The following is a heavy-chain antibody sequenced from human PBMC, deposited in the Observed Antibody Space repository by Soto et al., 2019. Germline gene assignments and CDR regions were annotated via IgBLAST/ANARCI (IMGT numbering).Heavy chain of an antibody. J-gene: IGHJ4*02. CDR3: ARGAVYYYDSSGYYRY. CDR2: INHSGST. V-gene: IGHV4-34*01. CDR1: GGSFSGYY. D-gene: IGHD3-22*01. Sequence: SETLSLTCAVYGGSFSGYYWSWIRQPPGKGLEWIGEINHSGSTNYNPSLKSRVTISVDTSKNQLSLKLSSVTAADTAVYYCARGAVYYYDSSGYYRYWGQGTLVTVSS.